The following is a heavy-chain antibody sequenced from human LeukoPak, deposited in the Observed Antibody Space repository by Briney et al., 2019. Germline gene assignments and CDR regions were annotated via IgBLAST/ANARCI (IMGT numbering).Heavy chain of an antibody. CDR3: ARGVQGWFAP. J-gene: IGHJ5*02. CDR1: GDSISSGAYY. CDR2: VSFIGTT. Sequence: SETLSLTCNVSGDSISSGAYYWTWVRQFPGTGLEWIGYVSFIGTTYNNPSLKSRLSISVDKSTNQLSLRLTSVTAADTAVYYCARGVQGWFAPWGQGTLVTVSS. V-gene: IGHV4-31*03. D-gene: IGHD3-10*01.